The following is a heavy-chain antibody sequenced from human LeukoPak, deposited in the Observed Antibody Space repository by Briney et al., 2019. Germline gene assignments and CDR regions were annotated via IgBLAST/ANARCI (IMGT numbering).Heavy chain of an antibody. J-gene: IGHJ4*02. CDR1: GFTFSSYA. Sequence: GGSLRLSCAASGFTFSSYAMSWVRQAPGKGLEWVSAISGSGGSTYYADSVKGRFTISRDNSKNTLYLQMNSLRAEDTAVYYCARDRDLGISRGIYGSGSYYTDYWGQGTLVTVSS. CDR3: ARDRDLGISRGIYGSGSYYTDY. D-gene: IGHD3-10*01. CDR2: ISGSGGST. V-gene: IGHV3-23*01.